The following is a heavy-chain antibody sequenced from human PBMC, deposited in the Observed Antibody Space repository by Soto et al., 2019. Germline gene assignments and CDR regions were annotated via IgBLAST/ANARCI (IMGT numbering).Heavy chain of an antibody. J-gene: IGHJ4*02. V-gene: IGHV3-23*01. D-gene: IGHD3-22*01. CDR3: AKNVWGGYFDKTYYFDY. Sequence: EVQLLESGGGVVQPEGSLRLSCAGSGFTFSSYALNWVRQAPGKGLEWVSAITGTGSTTYYADSVKGRFTISRDNSKDTMYLQMSSLRAEDTAVYYCAKNVWGGYFDKTYYFDYWGQGSLVTVSS. CDR1: GFTFSSYA. CDR2: ITGTGSTT.